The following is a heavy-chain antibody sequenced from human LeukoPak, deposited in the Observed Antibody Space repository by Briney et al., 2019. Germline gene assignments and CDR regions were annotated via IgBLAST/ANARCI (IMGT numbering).Heavy chain of an antibody. CDR2: IYYSGST. V-gene: IGHV4-39*01. CDR1: GFTFSSYG. CDR3: ARRSRGQLGLDY. D-gene: IGHD6-6*01. Sequence: GSLRLSCAASGFTFSSYGMSWVRQPPGKGLEWIGSIYYSGSTYYNPSLKSRVTISVDTSKNQFSLKLSSVTAADTAVYYCARRSRGQLGLDYWGQGTLVTVSS. J-gene: IGHJ4*02.